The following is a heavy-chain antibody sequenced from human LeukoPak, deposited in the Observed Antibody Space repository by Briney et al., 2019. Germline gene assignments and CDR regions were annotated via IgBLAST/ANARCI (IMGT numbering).Heavy chain of an antibody. CDR3: ARAAAEPNSRNYDYVWGSYLQAWYFDY. CDR2: INPSGGST. J-gene: IGHJ4*02. D-gene: IGHD3-16*02. CDR1: GYTFTSYY. V-gene: IGHV1-46*01. Sequence: GASVKVSCKASGYTFTSYYMHWVRQAPGQGLEWMGIINPSGGSTSYAQKFQGRVTMTRDTSTSTVYMELSSLRSEDTAVYYCARAAAEPNSRNYDYVWGSYLQAWYFDYWGQGTLVTVSS.